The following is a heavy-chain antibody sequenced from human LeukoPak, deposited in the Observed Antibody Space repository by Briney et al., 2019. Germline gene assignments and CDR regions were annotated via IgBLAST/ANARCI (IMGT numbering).Heavy chain of an antibody. CDR2: IYNSEST. J-gene: IGHJ4*02. CDR1: GGSMRTYQ. D-gene: IGHD3-10*01. V-gene: IGHV4-59*08. Sequence: PSETLSLTCTVSGGSMRTYQWSWIRQPPGKGLEWIGNIYNSESTNYNPSLKSRVTISVDTSKNQFSLRLSSVTAADTAVYYCARAGSGYSFDYWGQGTLVTVSS. CDR3: ARAGSGYSFDY.